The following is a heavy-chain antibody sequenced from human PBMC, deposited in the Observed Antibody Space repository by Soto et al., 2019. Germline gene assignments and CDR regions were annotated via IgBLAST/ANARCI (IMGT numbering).Heavy chain of an antibody. D-gene: IGHD3-9*01. CDR1: GGSFGGYY. V-gene: IGHV4-34*01. J-gene: IGHJ4*02. Sequence: SETLSLTCAVYGGSFGGYYWSWIRQPPGKGLEWIGEINHSGSTNYNPSLKSRVTISVDTSKNQFSLKLSSVTAADTAVYYCARTPRYFDWLPSGPYYFDYWGQGTLVTVSS. CDR3: ARTPRYFDWLPSGPYYFDY. CDR2: INHSGST.